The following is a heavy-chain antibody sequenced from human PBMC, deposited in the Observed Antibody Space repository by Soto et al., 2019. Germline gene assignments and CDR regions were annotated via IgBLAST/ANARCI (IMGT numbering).Heavy chain of an antibody. V-gene: IGHV3-23*01. CDR2: ISGSGTNT. CDR1: GFTFSSCS. Sequence: EVQLLESGGGLVQPGGSPRLSCAASGFTFSSCSMAWVRLAPGKGLEWVSSISGSGTNTYYSDSVRGRCTISRDNSTTTLYLQMNSLRGDDTAVHYCAKGGGGGWYDDWGQGTLVTVSS. D-gene: IGHD6-19*01. CDR3: AKGGGGGWYDD. J-gene: IGHJ4*02.